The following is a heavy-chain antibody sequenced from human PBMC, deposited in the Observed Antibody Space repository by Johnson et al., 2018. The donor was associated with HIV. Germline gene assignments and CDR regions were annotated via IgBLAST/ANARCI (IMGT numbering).Heavy chain of an antibody. D-gene: IGHD1-14*01. CDR1: GFTFSSYW. J-gene: IGHJ3*02. CDR2: IKQDGSEK. CDR3: VKEGITMEVDI. Sequence: VQLVESGGGLVQPGGSLRLSCAASGFTFSSYWMSWVRQAPGKGLEWVANIKQDGSEKYYVDSVKGRFTISRDNAKNSLYLQMNSLRAEDTAVYYCVKEGITMEVDIWGQGTLVTVSS. V-gene: IGHV3-7*01.